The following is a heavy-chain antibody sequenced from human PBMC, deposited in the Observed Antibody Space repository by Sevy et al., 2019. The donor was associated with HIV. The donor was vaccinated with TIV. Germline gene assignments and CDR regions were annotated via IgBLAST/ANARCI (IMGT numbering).Heavy chain of an antibody. D-gene: IGHD2-15*01. V-gene: IGHV3-9*01. CDR3: AKDLLGGGYYDGMDV. CDR1: GFTFDDYG. Sequence: GGSLRLSCAASGFTFDDYGMHWVRQAPGKGLEWVSGISWNSGSIGYADSVKGRITISRDNAKNSLYLQMNSLRAEDTAVYYCAKDLLGGGYYDGMDVWGQGTTVTVSS. J-gene: IGHJ6*02. CDR2: ISWNSGSI.